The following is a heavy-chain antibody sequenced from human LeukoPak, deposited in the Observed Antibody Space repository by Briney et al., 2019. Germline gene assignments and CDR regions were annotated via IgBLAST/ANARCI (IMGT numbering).Heavy chain of an antibody. CDR3: ARQGNYYDPFDY. V-gene: IGHV4-39*01. CDR1: GASISSSSYY. J-gene: IGHJ4*02. Sequence: SESLSLTCTVSGASISSSSYYWGWIRQPPGKGLEWIGRIDYSGSTYYNPSLKSRVTISVDTSNNQFSLKLSSVPATDSAVYYCARQGNYYDPFDYWGQGTLVTVSS. D-gene: IGHD3-22*01. CDR2: IDYSGST.